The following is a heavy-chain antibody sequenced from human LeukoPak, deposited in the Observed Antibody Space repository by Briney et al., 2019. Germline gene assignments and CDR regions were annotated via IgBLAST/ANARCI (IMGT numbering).Heavy chain of an antibody. CDR1: GLTFSSDI. Sequence: GGSLRLACVAPGLTFSSDIISSGRQAPGKGLGWVSYISSSSSTTHYADSVKGRFTISRDNAKNSLYLQMNSLRDEDTAVYYCARSEVEAFDIWGQGTMVTVSS. CDR3: ARSEVEAFDI. CDR2: ISSSSSTT. J-gene: IGHJ3*02. V-gene: IGHV3-48*02.